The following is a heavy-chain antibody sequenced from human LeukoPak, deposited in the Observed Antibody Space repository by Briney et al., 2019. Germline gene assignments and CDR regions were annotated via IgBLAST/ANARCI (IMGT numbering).Heavy chain of an antibody. Sequence: ASVKVSCKASGGTFSSYAISWVRQALGQGLEWMGRIIPILGIANYAQKFQGRVTITADKSTSTAYMELRSLRSDDTAVYYCARGYYDFWNPMAFDIWGQGTMVTVSS. CDR3: ARGYYDFWNPMAFDI. D-gene: IGHD3-3*01. V-gene: IGHV1-69*04. J-gene: IGHJ3*02. CDR2: IIPILGIA. CDR1: GGTFSSYA.